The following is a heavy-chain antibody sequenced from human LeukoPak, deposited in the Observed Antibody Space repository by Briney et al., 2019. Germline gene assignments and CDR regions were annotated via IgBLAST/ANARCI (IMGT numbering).Heavy chain of an antibody. CDR3: TTWGGAGH. CDR2: ISPYNGNT. D-gene: IGHD3-16*01. CDR1: GYTFTTYG. Sequence: GASVKVSCTASGYTFTTYGISWIRQSPGQGLEWMGWISPYNGNTNYGLKFQGRLTLTTDTGTSTACMELRSLQSDDSAVYYCTTWGGAGHWGQGTLVSVSS. V-gene: IGHV1-18*01. J-gene: IGHJ4*02.